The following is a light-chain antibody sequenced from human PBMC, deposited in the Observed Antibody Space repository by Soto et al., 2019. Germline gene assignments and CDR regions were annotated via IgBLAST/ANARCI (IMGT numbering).Light chain of an antibody. J-gene: IGKJ1*01. CDR2: GAS. Sequence: EIVLTQSPGTLSLSPGERATLSCRASQSVSTNYLAWYQRKPGQAPRLLIYGASSRATDIPNRFSGSGSGTDFTLTITRLKAEDFAVYYCQQYGSLPPTFGQGTKVEIK. V-gene: IGKV3-20*01. CDR1: QSVSTNY. CDR3: QQYGSLPPT.